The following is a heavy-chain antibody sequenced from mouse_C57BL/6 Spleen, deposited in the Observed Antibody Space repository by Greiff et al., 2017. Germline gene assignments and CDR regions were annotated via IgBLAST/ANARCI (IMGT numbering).Heavy chain of an antibody. D-gene: IGHD1-1*01. Sequence: VQLQQPGAELVKPGASVKLSCKASGYTFTSYWMHWVKQRPGQGLEWIGMIHPNSGSTNYNEKFKSKATLTVDKSSSTAYMQLSSLTSEDSAVYYGARRGLYDTLAYGGQGTLVTVSA. V-gene: IGHV1-64*01. CDR3: ARRGLYDTLAY. J-gene: IGHJ3*01. CDR2: IHPNSGST. CDR1: GYTFTSYW.